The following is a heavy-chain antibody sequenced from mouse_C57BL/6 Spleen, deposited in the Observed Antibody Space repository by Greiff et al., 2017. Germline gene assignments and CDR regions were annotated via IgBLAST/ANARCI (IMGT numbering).Heavy chain of an antibody. CDR3: ARDYKDYFDY. V-gene: IGHV1-82*01. J-gene: IGHJ2*01. CDR2: IYPGDGDT. Sequence: VQLQQSGPELVKPGASVKISCKASGYAFSSSWMNWVKQRPGKGLEWIGRIYPGDGDTNYNGKFKGKATLTADKSSSTAYMQLSSLTSDDSAVYFCARDYKDYFDYWGQGTTLTVSS. CDR1: GYAFSSSW. D-gene: IGHD2-12*01.